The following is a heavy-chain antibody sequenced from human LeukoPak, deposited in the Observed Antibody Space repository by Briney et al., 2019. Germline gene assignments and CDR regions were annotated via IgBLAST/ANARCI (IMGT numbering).Heavy chain of an antibody. V-gene: IGHV3-7*04. Sequence: PGGSLRLSCAASGFTFSNYWMNWVRQAPGKGLEWVANIKQDGSAKYYVDSVKGRFTISRDNAKNSLYLQMNSLGAEDTAVYYCARTIREQWLTIDYWGQGTPVTFSS. CDR1: GFTFSNYW. J-gene: IGHJ4*02. CDR3: ARTIREQWLTIDY. CDR2: IKQDGSAK. D-gene: IGHD6-19*01.